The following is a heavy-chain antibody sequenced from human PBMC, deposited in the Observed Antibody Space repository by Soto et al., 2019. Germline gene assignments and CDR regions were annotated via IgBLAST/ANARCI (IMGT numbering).Heavy chain of an antibody. CDR2: INHSGST. J-gene: IGHJ4*02. D-gene: IGHD3-3*01. V-gene: IGHV4-34*01. CDR1: VGSFSGYY. CDR3: ARGQDFCSGIPFDY. Sequence: QVQLQQWGAGLLKPSETLSLTCAVYVGSFSGYYWSWIRQPPGKGLEWIGEINHSGSTKYNPSLRRRVTISVDTSKNQFSLNLSSVTAADTAVYYCARGQDFCSGIPFDYWGQGTLVTVSS.